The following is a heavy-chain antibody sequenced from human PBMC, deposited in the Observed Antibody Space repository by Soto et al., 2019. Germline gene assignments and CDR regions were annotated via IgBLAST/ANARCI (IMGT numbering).Heavy chain of an antibody. J-gene: IGHJ3*02. CDR3: ARAGVFPMIVVVTHDAFDI. V-gene: IGHV1-3*01. D-gene: IGHD3-22*01. Sequence: GASVKVSCKASGYTFTSYAMHWVRQAPGQRLEWMGWINAGNGNTKYSQKFQGRVTITRDTSASTAYMELSSLRSEDTAVYYCARAGVFPMIVVVTHDAFDIWGQGTMVTVSS. CDR2: INAGNGNT. CDR1: GYTFTSYA.